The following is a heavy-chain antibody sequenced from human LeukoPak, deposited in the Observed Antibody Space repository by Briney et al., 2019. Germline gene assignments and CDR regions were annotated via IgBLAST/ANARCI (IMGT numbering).Heavy chain of an antibody. CDR1: GFTFSSYG. CDR2: ISNDGSDK. V-gene: IGHV3-30*18. D-gene: IGHD3-16*02. J-gene: IGHJ4*02. CDR3: AKGTVIVGYYFDS. Sequence: PGRSLRLSCAASGFTFSSYGIHWVRQAPGKGLEWVGVISNDGSDKSYAHSVKGRFTISRDNSKNTLYLQMNSLRAEDTAVYFCAKGTVIVGYYFDSWGQGTLVTVSS.